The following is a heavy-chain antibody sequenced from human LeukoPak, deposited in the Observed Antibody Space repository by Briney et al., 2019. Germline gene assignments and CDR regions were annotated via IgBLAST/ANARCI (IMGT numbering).Heavy chain of an antibody. J-gene: IGHJ4*02. CDR2: INHSGST. Sequence: SETMSLTCTVSGGSISSGSYYWSWIRQPPGKGLEWIGEINHSGSTNYNPSLKSRVTISVDTSKNQFSLKLSSVTAADTAVYYCARGAYDFWSGHYYFDYWGQGTLVTVSS. V-gene: IGHV4-39*07. CDR3: ARGAYDFWSGHYYFDY. D-gene: IGHD3-3*01. CDR1: GGSISSGSYY.